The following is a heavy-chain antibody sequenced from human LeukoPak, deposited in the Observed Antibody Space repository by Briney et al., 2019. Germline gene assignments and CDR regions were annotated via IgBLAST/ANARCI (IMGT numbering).Heavy chain of an antibody. J-gene: IGHJ5*02. D-gene: IGHD3-10*01. CDR2: IYYSGST. CDR3: ARDQWYYYGSGSYYP. Sequence: SETLSLTCTVSGGSISSYYWSWIRQPPGKGLEWIGYIYYSGSTNYNPSLKSRVTISVDTSKNQFSLKLSSVTAADTAVYYCARDQWYYYGSGSYYPWGQGTLVTVSS. CDR1: GGSISSYY. V-gene: IGHV4-59*01.